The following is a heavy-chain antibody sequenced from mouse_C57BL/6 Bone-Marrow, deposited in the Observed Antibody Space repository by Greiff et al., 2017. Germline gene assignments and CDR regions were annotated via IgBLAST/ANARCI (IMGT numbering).Heavy chain of an antibody. D-gene: IGHD1-1*01. J-gene: IGHJ1*03. CDR1: GYAFSSSW. CDR3: ATLLLLRYFDV. Sequence: QVQLQQSGPELVKPGASVKISCKASGYAFSSSWMNWVKQRPGKGLEWIGRIYPGDGDTNYNGKFKGKATLTADKSSSTAYMQLSSLTSEDSAVYFCATLLLLRYFDVWGTGTTVTVSS. V-gene: IGHV1-82*01. CDR2: IYPGDGDT.